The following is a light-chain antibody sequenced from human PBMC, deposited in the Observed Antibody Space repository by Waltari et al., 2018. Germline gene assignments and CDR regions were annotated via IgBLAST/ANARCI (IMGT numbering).Light chain of an antibody. CDR3: QQRSNWPIT. CDR2: DAS. CDR1: QSVSSY. J-gene: IGKJ5*01. Sequence: EIVLTQSPATLSLSPGERATLSCRASQSVSSYLLWYQQKPGQAPRLLIYDASNRATGIPARFSGRGSETDFTLTFSSLAPEDIAVYYCQQRSNWPITFGQGTRLEIK. V-gene: IGKV3-11*01.